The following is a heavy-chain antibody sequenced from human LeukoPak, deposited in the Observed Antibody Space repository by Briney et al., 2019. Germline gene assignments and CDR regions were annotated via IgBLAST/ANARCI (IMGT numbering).Heavy chain of an antibody. CDR2: INHSGST. CDR3: ARGRMVYCSSTSCFFRFDP. D-gene: IGHD2-2*01. V-gene: IGHV4-34*01. Sequence: SETLSLTCAVYGGSFSGYYWSWIRQPPGKGLEWIGEINHSGSTNYNPSLKSRVTISVDTSKNQFSLKLSSVTAADTAVYYCARGRMVYCSSTSCFFRFDPWGQGTLVTVSS. CDR1: GGSFSGYY. J-gene: IGHJ5*02.